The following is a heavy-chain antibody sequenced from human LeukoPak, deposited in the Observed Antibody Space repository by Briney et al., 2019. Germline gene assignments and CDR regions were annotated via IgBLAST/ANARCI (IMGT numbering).Heavy chain of an antibody. Sequence: GGSLRLSCAASGFTFSSYSMIWVRQAPGKGLEWVSYISISSSSMYYADSMKGRITISRDNAKDSLYLQMNSLRAEDTAVYYCARDYGGSSPFDYWGQGTLVTVSS. CDR1: GFTFSSYS. CDR2: ISISSSSM. D-gene: IGHD4-23*01. CDR3: ARDYGGSSPFDY. V-gene: IGHV3-21*01. J-gene: IGHJ4*02.